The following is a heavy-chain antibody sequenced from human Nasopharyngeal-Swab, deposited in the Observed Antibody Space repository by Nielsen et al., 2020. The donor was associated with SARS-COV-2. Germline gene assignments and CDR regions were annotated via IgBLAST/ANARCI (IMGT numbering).Heavy chain of an antibody. Sequence: GGSLRLSCAASGFTFSSYSMNWVRQAPGKGLEWVSSIKGRFTISRDNAKNSLYLQMNSLRAEDTAVYYRARDSFRIAVAGGASRTHYGMDVWGQGTTVTVSS. J-gene: IGHJ6*02. CDR2: I. CDR3: ARDSFRIAVAGGASRTHYGMDV. D-gene: IGHD6-19*01. CDR1: GFTFSSYS. V-gene: IGHV3-21*01.